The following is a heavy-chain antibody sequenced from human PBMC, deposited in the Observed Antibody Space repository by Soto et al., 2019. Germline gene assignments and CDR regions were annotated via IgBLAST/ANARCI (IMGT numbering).Heavy chain of an antibody. CDR1: GASISDYY. CDR2: LYYSGTT. V-gene: IGHV4-59*12. CDR3: VRVRRANGYFFLDS. Sequence: SETLSLTCSVSGASISDYYWTWVRQPPGKGLEWIGYLYYSGTTNYNPSLMSRVTMLLDTSKSQFSLQLTSVTAADTAVYFCVRVRRANGYFFLDSWGQGALVTVSS. J-gene: IGHJ4*02. D-gene: IGHD5-18*01.